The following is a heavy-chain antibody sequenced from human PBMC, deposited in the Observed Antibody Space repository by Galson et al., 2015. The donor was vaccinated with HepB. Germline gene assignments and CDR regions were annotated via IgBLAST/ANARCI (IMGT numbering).Heavy chain of an antibody. CDR1: GDSASSNSAV. J-gene: IGHJ6*02. V-gene: IGHV6-1*01. Sequence: CAISGDSASSNSAVWNWIRQSPSRGLEWLGRTYYRSRWYNDYAVSVKSRISINADTSKNQVSLQLDSVTPDDTAVYYCAYGVDVWGQGTRATVS. CDR2: TYYRSRWYN. CDR3: AYGVDV.